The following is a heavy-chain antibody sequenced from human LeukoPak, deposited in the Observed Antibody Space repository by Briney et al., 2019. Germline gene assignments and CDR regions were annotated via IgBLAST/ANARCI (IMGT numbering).Heavy chain of an antibody. CDR2: INPNSGVT. D-gene: IGHD6-19*01. CDR3: AREGHSSGWPNAFDI. J-gene: IGHJ3*02. CDR1: RYTFTGYY. V-gene: IGHV1-2*02. Sequence: GASVKVSCKASRYTFTGYYMHWVRQAPGQGLEWMGWINPNSGVTDYAQNFQGRVTMTRDTSISTAYVELSRLRSDDTAVYYCAREGHSSGWPNAFDIWGQGTMVTVSS.